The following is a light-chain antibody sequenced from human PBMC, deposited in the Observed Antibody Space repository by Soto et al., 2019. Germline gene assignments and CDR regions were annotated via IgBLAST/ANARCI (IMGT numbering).Light chain of an antibody. CDR2: VAS. CDR3: LQHNGYPLT. Sequence: DIQEDQSPSSLSAYEEDRGTITCRASQGIRNDLGWYQQKPGKAPKRLIYVASSLQSGVPSRFSGSGSGTEFTLTISSLQPEDFATYYCLQHNGYPLTFCGVTKVAIK. CDR1: QGIRND. J-gene: IGKJ4*01. V-gene: IGKV1-17*01.